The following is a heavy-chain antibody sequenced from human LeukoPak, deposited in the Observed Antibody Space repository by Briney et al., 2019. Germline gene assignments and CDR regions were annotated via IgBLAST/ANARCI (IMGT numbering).Heavy chain of an antibody. D-gene: IGHD5-18*01. Sequence: ASVKVSCKVSGYRFTSYAFHWVRQAPGQRLEWMGWINAGNDDTEYSQKFQGRVTITRDTSASTAYMELSSLRSEDTAVYYCAGQAGAVYSYGSGNFDYWGQGTLVAVSS. CDR2: INAGNDDT. CDR1: GYRFTSYA. J-gene: IGHJ4*02. V-gene: IGHV1-3*01. CDR3: AGQAGAVYSYGSGNFDY.